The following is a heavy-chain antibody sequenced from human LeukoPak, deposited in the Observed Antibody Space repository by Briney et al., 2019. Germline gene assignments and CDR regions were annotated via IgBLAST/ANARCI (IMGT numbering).Heavy chain of an antibody. Sequence: PGGSLRLSCAASGFTFNYAWMSWVRQAPGKGLEWVANIKEDGSDKRYAESVKGRFTISRDNAENTVYLQMNSLRAEDTAVYYCSRGNWGSSGGHCWGQGTLVTVSS. J-gene: IGHJ4*02. V-gene: IGHV3-7*01. CDR2: IKEDGSDK. D-gene: IGHD7-27*01. CDR1: GFTFNYAW. CDR3: SRGNWGSSGGHC.